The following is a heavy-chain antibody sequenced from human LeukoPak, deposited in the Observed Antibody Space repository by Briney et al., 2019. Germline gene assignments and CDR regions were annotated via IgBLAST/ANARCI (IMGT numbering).Heavy chain of an antibody. CDR2: NIPMFGTT. V-gene: IGHV1-69*13. CDR3: ARDARHKYCSSATCYRGWFDP. CDR1: RGTFSSYA. Sequence: SVKVSCKASRGTFSSYAISWVRQAPGQGLEWMGGNIPMFGTTNYAQKFQGRVTITADESTSTAYMELSSLRSEDTAVYYCARDARHKYCSSATCYRGWFDPWGQGTLVTVSS. J-gene: IGHJ5*02. D-gene: IGHD2-2*01.